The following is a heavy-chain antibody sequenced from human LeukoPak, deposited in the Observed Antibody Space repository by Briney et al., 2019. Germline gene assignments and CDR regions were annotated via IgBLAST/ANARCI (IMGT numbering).Heavy chain of an antibody. D-gene: IGHD2-21*02. Sequence: GSLIRSCATSGFTFSDHSMDWVRQAPGKGLEWVGRTISKPYSYTTQYAASVKGRFTISRDDSKNSLYLQMNSLKPEDTAVYYCVRSVTVSTTGAIWGQGTMVTVSS. CDR3: VRSVTVSTTGAI. CDR1: GFTFSDHS. CDR2: TISKPYSYTT. J-gene: IGHJ3*02. V-gene: IGHV3-72*01.